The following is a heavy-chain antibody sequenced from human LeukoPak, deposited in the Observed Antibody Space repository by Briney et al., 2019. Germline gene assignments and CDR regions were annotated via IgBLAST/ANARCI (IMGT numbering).Heavy chain of an antibody. D-gene: IGHD3-10*01. J-gene: IGHJ5*02. CDR3: ARAGIYRGTFDP. CDR1: GYTFTGYY. Sequence: ASVKVSCKASGYTFTGYYMHWLRQAPGQGLEWMGWINPHSGGSTTYAQKFQGRVTMTTDMSTSTVYMELSSLRSEDTAVYYCARAGIYRGTFDPWGQGTLVTVSS. V-gene: IGHV1-46*01. CDR2: INPHSGGST.